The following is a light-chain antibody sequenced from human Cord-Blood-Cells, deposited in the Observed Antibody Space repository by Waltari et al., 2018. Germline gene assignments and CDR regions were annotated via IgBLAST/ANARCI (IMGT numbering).Light chain of an antibody. V-gene: IGKV4-1*01. J-gene: IGKJ1*01. CDR2: WAS. CDR1: QSVLYSCNNKNY. Sequence: DIVMTQSPDSLAVSLGERATINCKSSQSVLYSCNNKNYLAWYQQKPGQPPKLLIYWASTRESGVPDRVSGSGSGTDFTLTISSLQAEDVAVYYCQQYYSTPPTFGQGTKVEIK. CDR3: QQYYSTPPT.